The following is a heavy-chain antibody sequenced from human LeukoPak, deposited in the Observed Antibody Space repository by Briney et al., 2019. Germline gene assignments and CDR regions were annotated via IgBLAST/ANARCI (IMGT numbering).Heavy chain of an antibody. Sequence: GGSLRLSCAASGFIFGNYAMSWVRQAPGKGLEWVSAITDSGDTTYYADSVKGRFTISRDNSKNTMYVEMNTLRAEDTAVYYCAKWGDYDILTGYYVSDFWGQGTLVTVSS. CDR3: AKWGDYDILTGYYVSDF. D-gene: IGHD3-9*01. CDR2: ITDSGDTT. V-gene: IGHV3-23*01. CDR1: GFIFGNYA. J-gene: IGHJ4*02.